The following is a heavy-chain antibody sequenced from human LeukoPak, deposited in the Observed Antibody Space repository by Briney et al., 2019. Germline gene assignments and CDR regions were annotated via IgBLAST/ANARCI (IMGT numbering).Heavy chain of an antibody. D-gene: IGHD3-10*01. CDR2: IKQDGSEE. Sequence: PGGSLRLSCAASGFTFSSYWMNWVRQAPGKRLEWVANIKQDGSEEYYVDSVKGRFTISRDNANNSLYLQMNSLRAEDTAVYYCARGRGGLLWFGEFNSWGQGTLVTVSS. CDR1: GFTFSSYW. J-gene: IGHJ4*02. V-gene: IGHV3-7*01. CDR3: ARGRGGLLWFGEFNS.